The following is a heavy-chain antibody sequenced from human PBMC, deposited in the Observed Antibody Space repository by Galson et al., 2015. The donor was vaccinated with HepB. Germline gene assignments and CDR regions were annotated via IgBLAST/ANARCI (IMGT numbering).Heavy chain of an antibody. D-gene: IGHD2-21*02. CDR1: GYTFTSYY. Sequence: SVKVSCKAPGYTFTSYYMHWVRRAPGQGLEWMGIINPSGGSTSYAQKFQGRVTMTRDTSTSTVYMELSSLRSEDTAVYYCARDPIVVATGRSAFDIWGQGTMVTVSS. CDR2: INPSGGST. CDR3: ARDPIVVATGRSAFDI. V-gene: IGHV1-46*01. J-gene: IGHJ3*02.